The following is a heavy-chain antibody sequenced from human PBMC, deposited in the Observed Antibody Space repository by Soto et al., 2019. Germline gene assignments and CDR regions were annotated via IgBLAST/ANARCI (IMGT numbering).Heavy chain of an antibody. Sequence: ASVKVSCKASGYTFTSHGIIWVRQAPGQGLEWMGWISGYNGDTNYAQKLQGRVTMTTDTSTSTGYMELGSLRSDDTAVYYCARCGTTGTKYIVYWGQGTLVTVSS. CDR2: ISGYNGDT. J-gene: IGHJ4*02. V-gene: IGHV1-18*01. CDR3: ARCGTTGTKYIVY. D-gene: IGHD1-1*01. CDR1: GYTFTSHG.